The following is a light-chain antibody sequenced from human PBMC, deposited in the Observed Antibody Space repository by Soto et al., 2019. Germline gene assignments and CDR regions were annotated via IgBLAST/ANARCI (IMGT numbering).Light chain of an antibody. Sequence: VMTQSPATLSVSPGERATLSCRTSRSVSINLAWYQQKPGQAPRLLIYAASTRATGIPARFSGSGSGTDFTLTISSLQSEDFAVYYCQQYNDWPPKYTFGQGTKLEIK. V-gene: IGKV3-15*01. CDR1: RSVSIN. CDR2: AAS. J-gene: IGKJ2*01. CDR3: QQYNDWPPKYT.